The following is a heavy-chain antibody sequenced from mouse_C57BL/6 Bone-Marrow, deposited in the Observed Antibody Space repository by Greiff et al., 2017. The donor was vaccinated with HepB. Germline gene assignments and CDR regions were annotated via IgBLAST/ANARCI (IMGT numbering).Heavy chain of an antibody. D-gene: IGHD1-1*01. CDR1: GFTFSDYG. J-gene: IGHJ4*01. Sequence: EVKLVESGGGLVKPGGSLKLSCAAFGFTFSDYGMHWVRQAPEKGLEWVAYISSGSSTIYYADTVKGRFTISRDNAKNTLFLQMTSLRSEDTAMYYCARLITTVVGDYAMDYWGQGTSVTVSS. V-gene: IGHV5-17*01. CDR3: ARLITTVVGDYAMDY. CDR2: ISSGSSTI.